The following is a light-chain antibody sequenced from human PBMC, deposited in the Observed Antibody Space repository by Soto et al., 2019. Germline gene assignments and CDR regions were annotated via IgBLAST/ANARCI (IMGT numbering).Light chain of an antibody. J-gene: IGKJ1*01. V-gene: IGKV1-5*01. CDR1: QSVGSW. Sequence: DIQMTQSPSTLSASVVDRVTITFRASQSVGSWLAWYQQKPGKAPKLLIYDASSLESGVPSRFSGSGSGTEFTLTISSLQPDDFATYYCQQYNSYSGTFGQGTKVDIK. CDR3: QQYNSYSGT. CDR2: DAS.